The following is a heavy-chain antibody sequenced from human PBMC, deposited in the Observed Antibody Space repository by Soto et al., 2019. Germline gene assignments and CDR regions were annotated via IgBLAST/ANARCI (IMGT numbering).Heavy chain of an antibody. Sequence: SETLSLTCTVYGGSFSGYYWSWIRQPPGKGLEWIGEINHSGSTNYNPSLKSRVTISVDTSKNQFSLKLSSVTSADTAVDYCGEAAINSGYWDSGFLGKRTSVPVSS. CDR2: INHSGST. D-gene: IGHD6-25*01. CDR3: GEAAINSGYWDSGF. CDR1: GGSFSGYY. J-gene: IGHJ6*04. V-gene: IGHV4-34*01.